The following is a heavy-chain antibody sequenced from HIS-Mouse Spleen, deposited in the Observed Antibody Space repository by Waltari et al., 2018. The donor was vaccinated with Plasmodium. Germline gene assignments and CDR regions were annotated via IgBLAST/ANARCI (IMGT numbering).Heavy chain of an antibody. V-gene: IGHV4-34*01. CDR3: ARSPRYSSSWYFGYFQH. CDR2: INHSGSN. D-gene: IGHD6-13*01. CDR1: GGSFSGYY. J-gene: IGHJ1*01. Sequence: QVQLQQWGAGLLKPSETMSLTCAVYGGSFSGYYWSWIRQPPGKGLEWIGEINHSGSNNHNPSLKSRVTISVDTSKNQFSLKLSSVTAADTAVYYCARSPRYSSSWYFGYFQHWGQGTLVTVSS.